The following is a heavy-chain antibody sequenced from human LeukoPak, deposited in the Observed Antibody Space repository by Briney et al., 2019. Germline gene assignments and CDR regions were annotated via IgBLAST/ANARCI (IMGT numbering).Heavy chain of an antibody. D-gene: IGHD5-18*01. V-gene: IGHV3-30-3*01. CDR2: ISYDGSNK. CDR1: GFTFSSYA. CDR3: ARGPGQLWFFDY. J-gene: IGHJ4*02. Sequence: GGSLRPSCAASGFTFSSYAMHWVRQAPGEGLEWVAVISYDGSNKYYADTVKGRFTISRDNSKNTLYLQMNSLRAEDTAVYYCARGPGQLWFFDYWGQGTLVTVSS.